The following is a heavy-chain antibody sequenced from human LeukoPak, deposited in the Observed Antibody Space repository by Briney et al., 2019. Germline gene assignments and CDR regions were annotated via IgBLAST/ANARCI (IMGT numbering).Heavy chain of an antibody. J-gene: IGHJ4*02. V-gene: IGHV4-39*01. CDR2: IYYSGST. CDR3: ARRDYDFWSGLFDY. D-gene: IGHD3-3*01. Sequence: SETLSLTCAVSGGSISSSNYYWVWIRQPPGKGLEWIGSIYYSGSTFYNPSLKSRVTISVDTSKNQFSLKLSSVTAADTAVYYCARRDYDFWSGLFDYWGQGTLVAVSS. CDR1: GGSISSSNYY.